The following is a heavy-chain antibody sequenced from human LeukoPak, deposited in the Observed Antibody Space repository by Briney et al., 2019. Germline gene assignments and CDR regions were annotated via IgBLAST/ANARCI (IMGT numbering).Heavy chain of an antibody. J-gene: IGHJ4*02. CDR1: GGTFSSYS. V-gene: IGHV1-69*06. Sequence: SVEGSWKASGGTFSSYSISRVRQAPGQRVELMGGIIPIFGTANYAQKFQGRVTITADKSTSTAYMELSSLRSEDTAVYYCARVAGYSSGWYNDYWGQGTLVTVSS. CDR2: IIPIFGTA. CDR3: ARVAGYSSGWYNDY. D-gene: IGHD6-19*01.